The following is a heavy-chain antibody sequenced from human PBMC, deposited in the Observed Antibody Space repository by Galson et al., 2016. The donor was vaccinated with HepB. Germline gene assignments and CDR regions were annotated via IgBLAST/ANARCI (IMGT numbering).Heavy chain of an antibody. CDR1: GGSISSYY. CDR2: ICYSGST. J-gene: IGHJ6*02. V-gene: IGHV4-59*01. Sequence: ETLSLTCPVSGGSISSYYWSWIRQPPGKGLEWIGYICYSGSTNYNPSLKSRLTISVDTSRNQFSLKLSSVTAADTAVYYCARLASYGMDVWGQGTTVTVS. CDR3: ARLASYGMDV.